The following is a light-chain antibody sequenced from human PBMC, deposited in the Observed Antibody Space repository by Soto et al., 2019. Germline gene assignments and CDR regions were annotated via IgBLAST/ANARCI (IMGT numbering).Light chain of an antibody. V-gene: IGLV1-51*02. Sequence: QSVLTQPPSISAAPGQKVTISCSGSTSNLGNNYVSWYQQLPGTAPKLLIYENNKRPSGIPDRFSGSKPGTSATLGITGLQTGDEADYYCGTWDSSLSAGVFGGGTKLTVL. CDR1: TSNLGNNY. CDR3: GTWDSSLSAGV. J-gene: IGLJ3*02. CDR2: ENN.